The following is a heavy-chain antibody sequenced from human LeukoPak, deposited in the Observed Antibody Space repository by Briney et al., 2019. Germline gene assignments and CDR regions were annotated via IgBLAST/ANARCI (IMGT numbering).Heavy chain of an antibody. D-gene: IGHD6-13*01. Sequence: PSETLSLTCTVSGGSISNYYWTWIRQSPGKGLEWVGHIYKSGSTDSNPSLKSRVTISVDTSKNQFSLKLSSVTAADTAVYYCARSKSGYSSSWSSFDYWGQGTLVTVSS. J-gene: IGHJ4*02. CDR1: GGSISNYY. CDR3: ARSKSGYSSSWSSFDY. CDR2: IYKSGST. V-gene: IGHV4-59*01.